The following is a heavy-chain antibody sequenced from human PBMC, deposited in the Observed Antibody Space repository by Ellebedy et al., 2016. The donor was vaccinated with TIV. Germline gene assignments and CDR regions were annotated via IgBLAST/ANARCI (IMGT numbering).Heavy chain of an antibody. CDR1: GFTFSSYA. D-gene: IGHD4-11*01. CDR3: ARDRGDYSISGP. CDR2: IKSDGSST. V-gene: IGHV3-74*01. Sequence: GESLKISXAASGFTFSSYAMSWVRQAPGNKLVWVSRIKSDGSSTTYADSVKGRFTTSRDNTRNTLYLQMNSLRGEDTAVYFCARDRGDYSISGPWGQGTLVTVSS. J-gene: IGHJ5*02.